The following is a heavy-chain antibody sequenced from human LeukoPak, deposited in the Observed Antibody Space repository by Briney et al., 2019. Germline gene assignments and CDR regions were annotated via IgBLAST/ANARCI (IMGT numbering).Heavy chain of an antibody. Sequence: PGRSLRLSCAASGFTFSSYAMHWVRQAPGKGLEWVAVISYDGSNKYYADSVKGRFTISRDNSKNTLYLQMNSLRAEDTAVYYCARDRGGATDSFDYGGREPLVTVSS. J-gene: IGHJ4*02. CDR3: ARDRGGATDSFDY. V-gene: IGHV3-30-3*01. D-gene: IGHD1-26*01. CDR1: GFTFSSYA. CDR2: ISYDGSNK.